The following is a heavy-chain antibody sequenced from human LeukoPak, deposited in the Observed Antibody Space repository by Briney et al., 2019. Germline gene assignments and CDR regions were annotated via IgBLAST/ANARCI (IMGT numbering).Heavy chain of an antibody. V-gene: IGHV1-18*01. Sequence: ASVKVSCKASGYTFTSYAITWVRQAPGQGLEWMGWISVYSGNTHYAQKLQGRVTMTTDTSTTTAYMELRSLRSDDTAEYYCARDYYDTSGYFYGSNYWGQGTLVTVSS. CDR1: GYTFTSYA. D-gene: IGHD3-22*01. CDR2: ISVYSGNT. J-gene: IGHJ4*02. CDR3: ARDYYDTSGYFYGSNY.